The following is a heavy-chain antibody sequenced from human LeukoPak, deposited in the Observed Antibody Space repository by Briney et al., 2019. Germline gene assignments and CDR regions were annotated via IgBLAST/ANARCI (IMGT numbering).Heavy chain of an antibody. J-gene: IGHJ4*02. Sequence: GGSLRLSCAASGFTFSSYAMSWVRQAPGKGLEWVSAISGSGGSTYYADSVKGRFTISRDNAKNSLYLQMNSLRAEDTAVYYCARGYDSSGYYFDWGQGTLVTVSS. CDR3: ARGYDSSGYYFD. D-gene: IGHD3-22*01. CDR1: GFTFSSYA. CDR2: ISGSGGST. V-gene: IGHV3-23*01.